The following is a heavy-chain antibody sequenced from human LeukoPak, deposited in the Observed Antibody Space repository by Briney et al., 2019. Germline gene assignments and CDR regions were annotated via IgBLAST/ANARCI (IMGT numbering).Heavy chain of an antibody. CDR3: ARDQYFDFWSSNATPYYFDY. CDR1: GGSISSYY. D-gene: IGHD3-3*01. V-gene: IGHV4-59*12. J-gene: IGHJ4*02. Sequence: SETLSLTCTVSGGSISSYYWSWIRQPPGKGLEWIGYIYYSGSTNYNPSFKSRVTMSIDTSKKEFTLKLTSVTAADTAMYYCARDQYFDFWSSNATPYYFDYWSQGSLVTVSS. CDR2: IYYSGST.